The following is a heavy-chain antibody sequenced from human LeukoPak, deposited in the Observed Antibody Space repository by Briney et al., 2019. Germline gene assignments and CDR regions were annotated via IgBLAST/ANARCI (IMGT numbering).Heavy chain of an antibody. V-gene: IGHV4-59*02. CDR1: GGSVSSYY. CDR2: IYYSGST. D-gene: IGHD5-24*01. J-gene: IGHJ4*02. CDR3: ARESMATTSV. Sequence: SETLSLTCTVSGGSVSSYYWSWIRQPPGKGLEWIGYIYYSGSTNFNPSLRSRVTISVDTSKNQFSLKLSSVTAADTAVYYCARESMATTSVWGQGTLVTVSS.